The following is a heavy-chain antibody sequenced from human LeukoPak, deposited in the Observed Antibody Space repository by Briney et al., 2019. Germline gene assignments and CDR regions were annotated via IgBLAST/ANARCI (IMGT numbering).Heavy chain of an antibody. CDR2: IHHSGMT. CDR3: ARKGFVESTGWRGAFDV. V-gene: IGHV4-59*11. J-gene: IGHJ3*01. Sequence: PSETLSLTCSVSGDSISSHFWSWIRQPPGKGLEWIGYIHHSGMTNYNSALKSRATLSVDTSTNQYSLRLTSVTAADTAVYYCARKGFVESTGWRGAFDVWGQGTMVTVSS. D-gene: IGHD2-8*02. CDR1: GDSISSHF.